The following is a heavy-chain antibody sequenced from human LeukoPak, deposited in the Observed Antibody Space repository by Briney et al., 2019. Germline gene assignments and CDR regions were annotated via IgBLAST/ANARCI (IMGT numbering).Heavy chain of an antibody. Sequence: GGSLRLSCAAPGFTVSSNYMSWVRQAPWKGLEWVSVIYSGGSTYYADSVKGRFTISKDSSKNTLYLQMNSLRAEDTAVYYCARALGILWYFDLWGRGTLVTVSS. CDR1: GFTVSSNY. CDR2: IYSGGST. V-gene: IGHV3-53*01. J-gene: IGHJ2*01. CDR3: ARALGILWYFDL. D-gene: IGHD7-27*01.